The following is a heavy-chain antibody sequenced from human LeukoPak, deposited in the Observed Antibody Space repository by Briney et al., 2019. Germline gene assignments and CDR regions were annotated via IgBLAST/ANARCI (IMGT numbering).Heavy chain of an antibody. CDR2: ISYDGSNK. Sequence: GGSLRLSCAASGFTFSSYAMHWVRQAPGKGLEWVAVISYDGSNKYYADSVKGRFTISRDNSKNTLYLQMNSLRAEDTAVCYCARDIEAAAGPSFDYWGQGTLVTVSS. CDR3: ARDIEAAAGPSFDY. V-gene: IGHV3-30-3*01. CDR1: GFTFSSYA. D-gene: IGHD6-13*01. J-gene: IGHJ4*02.